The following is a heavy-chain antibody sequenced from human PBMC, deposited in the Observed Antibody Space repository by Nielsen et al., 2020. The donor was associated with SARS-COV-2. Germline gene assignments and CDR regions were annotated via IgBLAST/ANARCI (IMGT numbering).Heavy chain of an antibody. CDR3: ARGERRDGYNRPFDY. D-gene: IGHD5-24*01. V-gene: IGHV4-59*13. J-gene: IGHJ4*02. CDR2: IYYSGST. Sequence: SETLSLTCTVSGGSIRSYYWSWIRQPPGKGLEWIGYIYYSGSTNYNPSLKSRVTISVDTSKNQFSLKLSSVTAADTAVYYCARGERRDGYNRPFDYWGQGTLVTVSS. CDR1: GGSIRSYY.